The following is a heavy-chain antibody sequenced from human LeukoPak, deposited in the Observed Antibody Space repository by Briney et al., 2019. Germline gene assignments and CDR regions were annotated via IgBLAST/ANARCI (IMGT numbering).Heavy chain of an antibody. CDR2: ISWDGGST. Sequence: PGGSLRLSCAASGFTFDDYTMHWVRQAPGKGLEWVSLISWDGGSTNYADSVKGRFTISRDNSKNSLYLQMNSLRTEDTALYYCAKDDSSGYYPDYWGQGTLVTVSS. CDR3: AKDDSSGYYPDY. J-gene: IGHJ4*02. V-gene: IGHV3-43*01. D-gene: IGHD3-22*01. CDR1: GFTFDDYT.